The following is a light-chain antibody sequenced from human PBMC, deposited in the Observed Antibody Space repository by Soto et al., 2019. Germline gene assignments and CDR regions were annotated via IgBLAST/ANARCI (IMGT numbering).Light chain of an antibody. Sequence: DIQMTQSPSTLSASVGDRVTITCRASQSISSLLAWYQQKPGIAPRLQIYKASNLETGVASRFSGSGSGTEFTLTISSLQPDDFVTYYCQQYYSYSPFTFGQGTKLEI. J-gene: IGKJ2*01. CDR2: KAS. CDR1: QSISSL. V-gene: IGKV1-5*03. CDR3: QQYYSYSPFT.